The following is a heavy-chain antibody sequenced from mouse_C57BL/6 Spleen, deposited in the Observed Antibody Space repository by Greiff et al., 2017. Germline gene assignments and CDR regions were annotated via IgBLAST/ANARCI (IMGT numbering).Heavy chain of an antibody. V-gene: IGHV1-62-2*01. J-gene: IGHJ3*01. CDR2: FYPGSGSI. CDR1: GYTFTEYT. CDR3: ARHEVRRDGYYGGPWFAY. D-gene: IGHD2-3*01. Sequence: QVQLQQSGAELVKPGASVKLSCKASGYTFTEYTIHWVKQRSGQGLEWIGWFYPGSGSIKYNEKFKDKATLTADKSSSTVYMALSRLTSEDSAVYFCARHEVRRDGYYGGPWFAYWGQGTLVTVSA.